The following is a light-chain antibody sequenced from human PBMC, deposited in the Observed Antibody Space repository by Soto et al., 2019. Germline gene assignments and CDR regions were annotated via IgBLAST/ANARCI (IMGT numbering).Light chain of an antibody. CDR1: QSVINSY. CDR2: GAY. V-gene: IGKV3-20*01. Sequence: EVVLTQSPCTLSLSSGERATLSCRASQSVINSYLAWYQQKPGQAPRLLLYGAYNRATGIPDRFSGSGSGTDFTLTISRLEPEDFAVYYCQQYGTAPWTFGQGTKVEIK. J-gene: IGKJ1*01. CDR3: QQYGTAPWT.